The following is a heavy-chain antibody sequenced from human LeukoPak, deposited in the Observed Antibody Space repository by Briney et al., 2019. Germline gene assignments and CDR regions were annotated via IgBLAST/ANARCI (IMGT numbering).Heavy chain of an antibody. D-gene: IGHD7-27*01. CDR2: IFPGDSDT. CDR3: ARLLTGDQGYNWFDP. Sequence: GESLKISCKGSGYSFSSYWIAWVRQMPGKGLEYMGIIFPGDSDTRYSPSFQGQATMSADKSINTAYPQWSSLEASDTAIYFCARLLTGDQGYNWFDPWGRGTLVTVSS. CDR1: GYSFSSYW. J-gene: IGHJ5*02. V-gene: IGHV5-51*01.